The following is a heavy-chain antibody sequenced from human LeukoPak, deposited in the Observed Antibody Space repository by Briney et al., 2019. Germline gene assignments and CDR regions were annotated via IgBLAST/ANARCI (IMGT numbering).Heavy chain of an antibody. Sequence: PPGGSLRLSCAASGFTLSSYGMHWVRQAPGKGLEWAAVISYDGSNKYYADSVKGRFTISRDNSKNTLYLQMNSLRAEDTAVYYYAKDYLKPKTGTSPYFDYWGQGTLVTVSS. CDR2: ISYDGSNK. CDR3: AKDYLKPKTGTSPYFDY. CDR1: GFTLSSYG. J-gene: IGHJ4*02. V-gene: IGHV3-30*18. D-gene: IGHD1-1*01.